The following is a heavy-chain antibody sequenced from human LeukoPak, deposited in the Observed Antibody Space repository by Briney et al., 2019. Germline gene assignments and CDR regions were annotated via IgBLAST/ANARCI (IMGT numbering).Heavy chain of an antibody. CDR2: INPNSGGT. J-gene: IGHJ5*02. Sequence: ASVKVSCKASGYTFTSYGISWVRQAPGQGLEGMGWINPNSGGTNYAQKFQGRGTMARDTSISTAYIELSRLRSDDTAVYYCARVSRRIVVVPAGRSWFDPWGQGTLVPVSS. D-gene: IGHD2-2*01. CDR3: ARVSRRIVVVPAGRSWFDP. CDR1: GYTFTSYG. V-gene: IGHV1-2*02.